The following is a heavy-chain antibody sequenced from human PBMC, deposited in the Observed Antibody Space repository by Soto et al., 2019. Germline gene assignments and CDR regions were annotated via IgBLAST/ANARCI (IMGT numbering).Heavy chain of an antibody. CDR3: ARGAAYSSGWPYFFDY. CDR2: LYSDGTT. Sequence: GGSLRLSCAASGITVRSNYMCWVRQAPGRGLEWVSVLYSDGTTYYADSVKGRFTISRDNSKNTLYLQMNGLRAEDTAVYYCARGAAYSSGWPYFFDYWGQGALVTVSS. J-gene: IGHJ4*02. D-gene: IGHD6-19*01. CDR1: GITVRSNY. V-gene: IGHV3-66*01.